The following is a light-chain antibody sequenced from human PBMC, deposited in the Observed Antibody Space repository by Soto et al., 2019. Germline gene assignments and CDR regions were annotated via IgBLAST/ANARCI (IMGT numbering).Light chain of an antibody. V-gene: IGKV3-20*01. CDR2: GAS. CDR1: QSVSSSY. CDR3: QQYGSSPWT. J-gene: IGKJ1*01. Sequence: EIVLTQSPDTLSLSPGETATLSCRASQSVSSSYLAWYEHKRGQSPRLLIYGASNRATGIPDRISGRGSGTDFTLTISRLEPEDFAVYYCQQYGSSPWTFGQGTKVDIK.